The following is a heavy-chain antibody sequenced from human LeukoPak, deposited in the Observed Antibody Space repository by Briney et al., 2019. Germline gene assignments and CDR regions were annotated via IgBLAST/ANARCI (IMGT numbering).Heavy chain of an antibody. CDR2: VYYSGST. J-gene: IGHJ4*02. D-gene: IGHD5-24*01. CDR1: GGSISSSSYY. Sequence: SETLSLTCTVSGGSISSSSYYWGWIRQPPGKGLEWIGSVYYSGSTYCNPSLKSRVTISVDTSKNQFSLKLSSVTAADTAVYYCARGKSDGYIDRPVDLFDYWGQGTLVTVSS. CDR3: ARGKSDGYIDRPVDLFDY. V-gene: IGHV4-39*07.